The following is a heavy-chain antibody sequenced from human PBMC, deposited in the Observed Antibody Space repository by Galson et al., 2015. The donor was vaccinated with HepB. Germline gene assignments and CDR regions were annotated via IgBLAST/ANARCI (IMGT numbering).Heavy chain of an antibody. D-gene: IGHD2-2*01. CDR3: ARDPSYVVVPAAHAWYFDL. Sequence: SLRLSYAASGFTFSSYAMHWVRQAPGKGLEWVAVISYDGSNKYYADSVKGRFTISRDNSKNTLYLQMNSLRAEDTAVYYCARDPSYVVVPAAHAWYFDLWGRGTLVTVSS. J-gene: IGHJ2*01. CDR2: ISYDGSNK. V-gene: IGHV3-30-3*01. CDR1: GFTFSSYA.